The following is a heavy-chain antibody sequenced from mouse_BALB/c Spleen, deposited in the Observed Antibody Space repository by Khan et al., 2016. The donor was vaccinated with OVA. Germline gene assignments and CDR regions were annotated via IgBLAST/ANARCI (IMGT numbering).Heavy chain of an antibody. V-gene: IGHV3-2*02. D-gene: IGHD1-1*01. CDR2: ISYSGNT. CDR1: GYSITTDYA. CDR3: ARVYGGDFDY. J-gene: IGHJ2*01. Sequence: VQLQQSGPGLVKPSQSLSLTCTVTGYSITTDYAWNWIRQFPGNKLEWMGFISYSGNTKYNPSLKSRISITRDTSKNQFFLQLKSVTTEDTARYYCARVYGGDFDYLGQGTTLTVSS.